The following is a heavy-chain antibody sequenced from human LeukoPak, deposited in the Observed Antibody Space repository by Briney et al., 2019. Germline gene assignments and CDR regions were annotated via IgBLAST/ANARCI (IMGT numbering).Heavy chain of an antibody. CDR1: GFTFDDYA. D-gene: IGHD5-18*01. Sequence: PGRSLRLSCAASGFTFDDYAMHWVRQAPGKGLEWVSLISGDGGSTYYADSVKGRFTISRDNSKNSLYLQMNSLRTEDTALYYCAKEGYSYGAPLFDPWGQGTLVTVSS. V-gene: IGHV3-43*02. CDR3: AKEGYSYGAPLFDP. CDR2: ISGDGGST. J-gene: IGHJ5*02.